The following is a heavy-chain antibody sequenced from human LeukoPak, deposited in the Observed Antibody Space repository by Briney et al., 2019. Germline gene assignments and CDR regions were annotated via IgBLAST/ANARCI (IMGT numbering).Heavy chain of an antibody. CDR1: GGSISSSSYY. Sequence: SETLSLTCTVSGGSISSSSYYGAWIRQPPGKGLEWIGSIYSSGSTYYNPSLKSRVTISVDTSKNQFSLNLSSVPASDTAVYYCARLGGTGRPFYYWGQGILVTVSS. CDR2: IYSSGST. D-gene: IGHD3-10*01. CDR3: ARLGGTGRPFYY. V-gene: IGHV4-39*01. J-gene: IGHJ4*02.